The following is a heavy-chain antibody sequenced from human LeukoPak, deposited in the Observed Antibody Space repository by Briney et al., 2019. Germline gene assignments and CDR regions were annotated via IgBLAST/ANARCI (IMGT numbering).Heavy chain of an antibody. Sequence: SETLSLTCAVYGGSFSGYYWSWIRQPPGKGLEWIGEINHSGSTNYNPSLKSRVTISVDTSKNQFSLKLSSVTAADTAVYYCARARNGYSSGWYSHGNSYFDYWGQGTLVTVSS. CDR3: ARARNGYSSGWYSHGNSYFDY. J-gene: IGHJ4*02. D-gene: IGHD6-19*01. CDR2: INHSGST. V-gene: IGHV4-34*01. CDR1: GGSFSGYY.